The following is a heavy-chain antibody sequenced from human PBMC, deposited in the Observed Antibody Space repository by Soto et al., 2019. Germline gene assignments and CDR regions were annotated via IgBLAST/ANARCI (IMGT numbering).Heavy chain of an antibody. J-gene: IGHJ6*02. CDR2: FYYSVST. CDR1: GGSISSSSYY. Sequence: SETLFLTFTVSGGSISSSSYYWGWIRQPQGQALEWIGSFYYSVSTYYNPSLTSRVTISVDTSKNQFSLKLSSVTAADTAVYYCASSKGDYYDSSGYYPFYYYYGMDVWGQGTTVTVSS. V-gene: IGHV4-39*01. D-gene: IGHD3-22*01. CDR3: ASSKGDYYDSSGYYPFYYYYGMDV.